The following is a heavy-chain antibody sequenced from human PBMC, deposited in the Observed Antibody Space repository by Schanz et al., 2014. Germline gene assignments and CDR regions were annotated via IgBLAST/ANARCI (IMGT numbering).Heavy chain of an antibody. CDR1: GITFSGYS. Sequence: EVQLVESGGGLAQPGGSLRLSCAASGITFSGYSMNWVRQAPGKGLEWVSYISGSSSTKYYADSVKGRFTISRDNGKKSLYRQKNSVRAEETAVFFGARDYEIDLSSPRHDAFDVWGQGTVVTVSS. V-gene: IGHV3-48*01. J-gene: IGHJ3*01. D-gene: IGHD3-16*01. CDR2: ISGSSSTK. CDR3: ARDYEIDLSSPRHDAFDV.